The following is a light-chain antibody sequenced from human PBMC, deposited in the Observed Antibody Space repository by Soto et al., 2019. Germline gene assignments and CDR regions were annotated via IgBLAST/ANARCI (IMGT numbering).Light chain of an antibody. J-gene: IGLJ3*02. CDR1: SGHNTYI. CDR2: VEGSGSY. Sequence: QLVLTQASSASGSLGSSVKLTCTLSSGHNTYIIAWHQQQPGKAPRYLMKVEGSGSYNKGSGVPDRFSGSSSGADRYITISNLQFEDEAAYYCETWDTNTRVFGGGTKLTVL. V-gene: IGLV4-60*02. CDR3: ETWDTNTRV.